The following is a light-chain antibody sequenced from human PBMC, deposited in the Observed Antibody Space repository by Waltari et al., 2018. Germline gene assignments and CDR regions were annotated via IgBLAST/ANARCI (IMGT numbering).Light chain of an antibody. V-gene: IGKV1-5*03. CDR1: QSISGY. J-gene: IGKJ1*01. CDR2: KAS. Sequence: DIQMTLSPSTLSASVGDRVTITCRASQSISGYLAWYQQKPGKAPKLLIYKASSLESGVPSRFSGSGSGTTFTLTISSLQPDDFATYFCQQYNTYSGTFGQGTTVEVK. CDR3: QQYNTYSGT.